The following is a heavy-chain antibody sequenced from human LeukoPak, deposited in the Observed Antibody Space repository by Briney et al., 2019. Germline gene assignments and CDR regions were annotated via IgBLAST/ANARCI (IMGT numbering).Heavy chain of an antibody. J-gene: IGHJ4*02. CDR2: VSESGDIT. V-gene: IGHV3-23*01. CDR1: GIAFSRFA. CDR3: AKDLGY. Sequence: GGSLRLSCAASGIAFSRFAMSWVRQAPGKGLEWVSVVSESGDITHYAESVRGRFTISRDNSKNTLYLQMNSLRAEDTAVYYCAKDLGYWGQGTLVTVSS.